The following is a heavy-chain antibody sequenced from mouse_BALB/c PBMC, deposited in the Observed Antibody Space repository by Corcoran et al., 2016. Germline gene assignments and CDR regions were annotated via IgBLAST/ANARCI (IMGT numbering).Heavy chain of an antibody. CDR3: AREVPGGYPFDY. J-gene: IGHJ2*01. Sequence: EVQLQQSGAELVKPGASVKLSCTASGFNIKDTYIHWMKQRPEQGLEWIGYIYPYNDGTKYNEKLKGKATLTSDKSSSAAYMEFSSLTSEDSAVYYCAREVPGGYPFDYWGQGTTLTVSS. CDR2: IYPYNDGT. CDR1: GFNIKDTY. V-gene: IGHV14-3*02. D-gene: IGHD2-2*01.